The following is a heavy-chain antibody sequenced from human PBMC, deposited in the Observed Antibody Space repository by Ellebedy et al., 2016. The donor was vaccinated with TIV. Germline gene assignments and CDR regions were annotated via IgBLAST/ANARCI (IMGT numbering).Heavy chain of an antibody. CDR3: AQDYVAAGPGGDGMGV. CDR1: GFTVSSNY. V-gene: IGHV3-23*01. D-gene: IGHD6-13*01. J-gene: IGHJ6*02. CDR2: ISGSGGST. Sequence: GESLKISXAASGFTVSSNYMSWVRQSPGKGLEWVSAISGSGGSTYYADSVKGRFTISRDNSKNTLYLQMNSLRPEDTAVYYCAQDYVAAGPGGDGMGVWGQGTTVTVSS.